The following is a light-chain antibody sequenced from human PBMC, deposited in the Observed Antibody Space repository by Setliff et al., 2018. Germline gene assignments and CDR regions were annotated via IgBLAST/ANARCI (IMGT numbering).Light chain of an antibody. J-gene: IGLJ1*01. CDR1: SGDIGSYNY. Sequence: QSALTQPPSASGPPGQSIAIFCTGTSGDIGSYNYVSWYQQYPGQAPQLILYEVDKRPSGVPDRFSGSKSGYAASLTISGLQPDDEADYYCSSYAGVANYYVFGAGTKVTVL. CDR3: SSYAGVANYYV. CDR2: EVD. V-gene: IGLV2-8*01.